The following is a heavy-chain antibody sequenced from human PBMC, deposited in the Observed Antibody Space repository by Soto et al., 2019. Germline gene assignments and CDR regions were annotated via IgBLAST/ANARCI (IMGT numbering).Heavy chain of an antibody. Sequence: QVQLQESGPGLVKPSQTLSLTCTVSGGSISSGGYYWSWIRQHPGKGLEWIGDIYYSGSTYYNPSLNSRIKQSIDTAKNQFSQELSSVNAANTAVYYCARDSPYSSGRHPQDPLDDAFEICGQGTMVNVSS. D-gene: IGHD6-19*01. CDR1: GGSISSGGYY. J-gene: IGHJ3*02. V-gene: IGHV4-31*03. CDR3: ARDSPYSSGRHPQDPLDDAFEI. CDR2: IYYSGST.